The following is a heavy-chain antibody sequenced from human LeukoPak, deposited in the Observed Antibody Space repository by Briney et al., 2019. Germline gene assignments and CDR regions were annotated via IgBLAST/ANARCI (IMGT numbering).Heavy chain of an antibody. CDR1: GGSISSYY. CDR3: ARVYPTYSSGWFFDY. D-gene: IGHD6-19*01. Sequence: SETLSLTCTVSGGSISSYYWSWIRQPAGKGLEWIGRIYTSGSTNYNPSLKSRVTISVDKSKNQFSLKLSSVIAADTAVYYCARVYPTYSSGWFFDYWGQGTLVTVSS. CDR2: IYTSGST. V-gene: IGHV4-4*07. J-gene: IGHJ4*02.